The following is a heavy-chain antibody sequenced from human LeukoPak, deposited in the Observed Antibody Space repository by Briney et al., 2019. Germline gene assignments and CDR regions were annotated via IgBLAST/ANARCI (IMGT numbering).Heavy chain of an antibody. CDR1: GGSFSGYY. J-gene: IGHJ4*02. CDR2: INHSGST. D-gene: IGHD5-12*01. Sequence: SETLSLTCAVSGGSFSGYYWSWIRQPPGKGLEWIGEINHSGSTNYNPSLKSRVTISVDTSKNQFSLKLSSVTAADTAVYYCARRDIVATYYFDYWGQGTLVTVSS. CDR3: ARRDIVATYYFDY. V-gene: IGHV4-34*01.